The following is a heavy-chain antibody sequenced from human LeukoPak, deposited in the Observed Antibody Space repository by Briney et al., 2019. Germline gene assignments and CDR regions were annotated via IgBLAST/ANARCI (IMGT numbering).Heavy chain of an antibody. CDR1: GYTFTEHF. D-gene: IGHD1-7*01. V-gene: IGHV1-2*02. CDR3: ARDLRPANL. Sequence: ASVKVSCKASGYTFTEHFIHWVRQAPGQGLQYMGWIHTTSANPVYPQMFHGRVTLTRDTPATTTYMELSGLRSDDTAVYYCARDLRPANLWGQGTLVTVSS. CDR2: IHTTSANP. J-gene: IGHJ4*02.